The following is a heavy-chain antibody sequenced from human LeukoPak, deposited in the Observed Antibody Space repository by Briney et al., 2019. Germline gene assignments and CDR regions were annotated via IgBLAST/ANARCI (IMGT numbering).Heavy chain of an antibody. CDR1: GYRFTSYW. V-gene: IGHV5-51*01. Sequence: GESLKISCQGSGYRFTSYWIGWARHMPGEGLEWMGVIYPGDSDTRYSPSFQGQVTISADKSISTVYLQWSSLKASDTAMYYCARLRGSGPTEVDPWGQGTLVTVSS. J-gene: IGHJ5*02. D-gene: IGHD2-15*01. CDR2: IYPGDSDT. CDR3: ARLRGSGPTEVDP.